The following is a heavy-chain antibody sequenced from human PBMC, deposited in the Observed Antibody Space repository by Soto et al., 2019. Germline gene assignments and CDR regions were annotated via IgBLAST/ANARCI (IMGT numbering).Heavy chain of an antibody. J-gene: IGHJ4*02. D-gene: IGHD5-18*01. CDR1: GFTFSSYT. V-gene: IGHV3-33*01. CDR2: IWFDGSNK. Sequence: GSLRLSCAASGFTFSSYTIHWFRQAPGKGLEWLALIWFDGSNKYYADSVKGRFSISRDNAKNTLYLQMNSLRAEDTAVYYCARDLGYNYGHPFDYWGQGTLVTVSS. CDR3: ARDLGYNYGHPFDY.